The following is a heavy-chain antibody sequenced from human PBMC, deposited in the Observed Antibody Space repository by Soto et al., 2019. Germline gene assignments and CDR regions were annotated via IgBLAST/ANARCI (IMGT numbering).Heavy chain of an antibody. V-gene: IGHV1-18*01. Sequence: SVKVSCKASGYTFTSYVISWVRQAPGQGLEWMGWISAYNGNTNYAQKLQGRVTMTTDTSTSTAYMELRSLRSDDTAVYYCARQPPITMIVVVMGRGSYGAYDIWGQGTMVTVSS. D-gene: IGHD3-22*01. CDR2: ISAYNGNT. CDR1: GYTFTSYV. J-gene: IGHJ3*02. CDR3: ARQPPITMIVVVMGRGSYGAYDI.